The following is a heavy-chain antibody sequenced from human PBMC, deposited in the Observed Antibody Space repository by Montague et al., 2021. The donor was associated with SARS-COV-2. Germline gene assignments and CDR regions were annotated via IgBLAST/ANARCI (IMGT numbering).Heavy chain of an antibody. Sequence: PALVKPTQTLTLTCTFSGFSLSTSGVGVGWIRQPPGKALEWLARIDWDDDKYYSTSLKTRLTISKDTSENQVVLTMTNMDPVDTATYYCARTYYDILTGRDYGMDVWGQGTTVTVSS. CDR2: IDWDDDK. J-gene: IGHJ6*02. V-gene: IGHV2-70*11. CDR1: GFSLSTSGVG. D-gene: IGHD3-9*01. CDR3: ARTYYDILTGRDYGMDV.